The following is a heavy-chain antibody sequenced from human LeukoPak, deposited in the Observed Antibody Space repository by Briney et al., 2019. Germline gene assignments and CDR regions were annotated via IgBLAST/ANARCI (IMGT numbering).Heavy chain of an antibody. J-gene: IGHJ4*02. D-gene: IGHD3-22*01. Sequence: PGGSLRLSCAASGFTFSSYAMSWVRQAPGKGLEWVSAISGSGGSTYYADSVKGRFTISRDNSKNTLYLQMNSLRAEDTAVYYCAKGPGRYYDSSGYIDYWGRGTPVTVSS. CDR3: AKGPGRYYDSSGYIDY. CDR1: GFTFSSYA. V-gene: IGHV3-23*01. CDR2: ISGSGGST.